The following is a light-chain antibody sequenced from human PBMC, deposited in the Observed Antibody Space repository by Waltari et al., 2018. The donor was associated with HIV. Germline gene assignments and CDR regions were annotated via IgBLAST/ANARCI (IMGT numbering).Light chain of an antibody. Sequence: DIVMTQSPESLAVSLGERATINCTYSQTIFYKSNNKNYLAWYQQKPRQFPKLLISLASNRVFGVPDRFSGSGSGTDLTLTISSLQAEDVAVYDCQQFYRTPYTFGQGTRLEFK. CDR2: LAS. J-gene: IGKJ2*01. CDR3: QQFYRTPYT. V-gene: IGKV4-1*01. CDR1: QTIFYKSNNKNY.